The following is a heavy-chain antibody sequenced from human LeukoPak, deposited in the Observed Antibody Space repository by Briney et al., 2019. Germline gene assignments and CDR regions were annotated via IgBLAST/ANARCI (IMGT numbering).Heavy chain of an antibody. Sequence: PSETLSLTCTVSGGSISSYYWSWIRQPPGKGLEGIGYIYYSGSTNYNPSLKSQVTISVDTSKIQFSLKLSSVAAADTAVYYCARERDYYDSSGYYYYFDYWVQGTLVTVSS. CDR1: GGSISSYY. D-gene: IGHD3-22*01. J-gene: IGHJ4*02. CDR3: ARERDYYDSSGYYYYFDY. CDR2: IYYSGST. V-gene: IGHV4-59*01.